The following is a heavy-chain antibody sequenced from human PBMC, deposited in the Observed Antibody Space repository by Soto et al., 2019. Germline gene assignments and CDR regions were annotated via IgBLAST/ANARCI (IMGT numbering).Heavy chain of an antibody. D-gene: IGHD3-22*01. CDR2: ISGSGGST. CDR1: GFTFSSFA. V-gene: IGHV3-23*01. CDR3: AKFPGVVVITTFDY. Sequence: PGGSLRLSCAASGFTFSSFAISWVRQAPGKGLEWVSAISGSGGSTYYADSVKGRFTISRDNSKNTLYLQMNSLRAEDTAVYYCAKFPGVVVITTFDYWGQGTLVTVSS. J-gene: IGHJ4*02.